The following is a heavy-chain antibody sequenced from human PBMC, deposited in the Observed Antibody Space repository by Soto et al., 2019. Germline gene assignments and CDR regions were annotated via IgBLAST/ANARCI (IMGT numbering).Heavy chain of an antibody. CDR2: SIPILGRA. Sequence: QVQLVQSGTEVKKPGSSVAVSCQASAGTFNNHSLSWVRQAPGQGLEWMGRSIPILGRADYSQKFQGRLTLTVDKSTSTADMELSSLTSEDTAVYYCVIDLAYFDFWGQGTLVTVFS. J-gene: IGHJ4*02. CDR1: AGTFNNHS. D-gene: IGHD2-21*01. V-gene: IGHV1-69*02. CDR3: VIDLAYFDF.